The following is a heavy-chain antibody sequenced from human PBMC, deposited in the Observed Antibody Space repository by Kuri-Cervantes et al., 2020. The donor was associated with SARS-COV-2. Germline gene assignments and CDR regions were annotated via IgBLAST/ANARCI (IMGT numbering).Heavy chain of an antibody. D-gene: IGHD1-1*01. CDR3: ARVLNWNDHRPFDY. V-gene: IGHV1-2*02. Sequence: ASVKVSCKASGYTFTSHAMHWVRQAPGQRPEWMGWINAGNGDTNYAQKFQGRVTMTRDTSISTAYMELSRLRSDDTAVYYCARVLNWNDHRPFDYWGQGTLVTVSS. CDR1: GYTFTSHA. J-gene: IGHJ4*02. CDR2: INAGNGDT.